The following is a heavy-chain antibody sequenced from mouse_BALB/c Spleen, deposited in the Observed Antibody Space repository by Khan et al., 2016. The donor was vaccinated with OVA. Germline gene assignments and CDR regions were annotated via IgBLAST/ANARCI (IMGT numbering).Heavy chain of an antibody. V-gene: IGHV5-6*01. J-gene: IGHJ3*01. CDR2: VSSGGGCT. Sequence: EVELVESGGDLVKPAGSLNLSCAVSGYTISTYGISCCRQPSHKRKVGVVTVSSGGGCTYYPASVKGRFSISRDNAKNTLYLQMSGLKSEDTAMFDCTRIDYYYDREGFAYWGQGTLVTVSA. CDR1: GYTISTYG. D-gene: IGHD1-1*01. CDR3: TRIDYYYDREGFAY.